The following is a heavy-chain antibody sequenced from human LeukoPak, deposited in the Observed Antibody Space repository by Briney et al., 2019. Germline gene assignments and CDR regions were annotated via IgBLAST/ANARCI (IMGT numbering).Heavy chain of an antibody. D-gene: IGHD3-22*01. CDR1: GYTFSSYG. CDR2: ISAYDGNT. CDR3: ARNNYDSSGQFYYFDY. J-gene: IGHJ4*02. Sequence: GASVKVSCKASGYTFSSYGISWVRQAPGLGLEWMGWISAYDGNTNYAQKVQGRVTMTTDTSTSTAYMELRSLRSDDTAVYYCARNNYDSSGQFYYFDYWGQGTLVTVTS. V-gene: IGHV1-18*01.